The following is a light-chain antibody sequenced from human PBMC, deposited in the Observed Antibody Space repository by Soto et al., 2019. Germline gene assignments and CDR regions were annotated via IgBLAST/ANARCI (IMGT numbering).Light chain of an antibody. CDR3: QQYGRT. J-gene: IGKJ1*01. CDR2: GAS. V-gene: IGKV3-20*01. CDR1: QSVSSSY. Sequence: IVLTQSPGTLSLSPGERATLSCRASQSVSSSYLAWYQQKPGQAPRLLIYGASSRATGIPDRFSGSGSGTDFTLTISRLEPEDFAVYYCQQYGRTFGQGPKVEIK.